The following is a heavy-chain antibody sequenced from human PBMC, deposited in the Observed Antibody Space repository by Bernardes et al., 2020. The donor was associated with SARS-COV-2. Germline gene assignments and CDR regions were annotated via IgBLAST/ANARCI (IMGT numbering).Heavy chain of an antibody. V-gene: IGHV1-18*04. J-gene: IGHJ4*02. CDR1: GYTFTSYG. Sequence: ASVKVSCKASGYTFTSYGISWVRQAPGQGLEWMGWISAYNGNTNYAQKLQGRVTMTTDTSTSTAYMELRSLRSDETAVYYCARAVRRITIFGVVTYFDYWGQGTLVTVSS. CDR3: ARAVRRITIFGVVTYFDY. CDR2: ISAYNGNT. D-gene: IGHD3-3*01.